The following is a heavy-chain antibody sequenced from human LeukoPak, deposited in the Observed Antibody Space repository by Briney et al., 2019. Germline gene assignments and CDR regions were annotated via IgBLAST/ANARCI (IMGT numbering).Heavy chain of an antibody. CDR1: GYTFTSYY. J-gene: IGHJ4*02. V-gene: IGHV1-46*01. CDR3: ARETGAYYFDY. Sequence: ASVKVSCKASGYTFTSYYMHWVRQAPGQGLEWMGIINPSGGSTSYAQKFQGRVTMTSDTSTSTVYMELSSLRSEDTAVYYCARETGAYYFDYWGQGTLVTVSS. CDR2: INPSGGST. D-gene: IGHD1-14*01.